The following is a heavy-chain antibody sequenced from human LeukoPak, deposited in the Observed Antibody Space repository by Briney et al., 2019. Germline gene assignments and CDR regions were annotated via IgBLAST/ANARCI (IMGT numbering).Heavy chain of an antibody. V-gene: IGHV4-61*02. D-gene: IGHD1-26*01. CDR3: ARTYSGSPFDY. Sequence: SETLSLTCTVSGGSISSGSYYWSWIRQPAGKGLEWIGRIYTSGSTNYNPSLKSQVTISVDTSKNQFSLKLSSVTAADTAVYYCARTYSGSPFDYWGQGTLVTVSS. J-gene: IGHJ4*02. CDR2: IYTSGST. CDR1: GGSISSGSYY.